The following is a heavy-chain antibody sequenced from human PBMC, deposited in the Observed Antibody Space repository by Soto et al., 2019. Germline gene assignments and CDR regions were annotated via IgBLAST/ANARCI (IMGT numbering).Heavy chain of an antibody. CDR3: ARVGGAVVTADY. CDR2: INPDNGNT. D-gene: IGHD3-3*01. J-gene: IGHJ4*02. Sequence: QVQLVQSGPEVKKPGASVKVSCKTSGYTFINYGISWVRQAPGQGLEWMGWINPDNGNTNFAQRLQGRVTMTADRSRRTASMELRSLRFDDTAMYYCARVGGAVVTADYWGQGTLVTVSS. V-gene: IGHV1-18*01. CDR1: GYTFINYG.